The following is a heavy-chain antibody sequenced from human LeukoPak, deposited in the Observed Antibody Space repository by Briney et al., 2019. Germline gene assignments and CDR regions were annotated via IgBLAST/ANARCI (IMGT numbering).Heavy chain of an antibody. D-gene: IGHD2-2*01. CDR3: ARDLSSTSSWATVPDY. J-gene: IGHJ4*02. CDR1: GFTFSSYG. Sequence: GGSLRLSCAASGFTFSSYGMHWVRQAPGKGLEWVAFIRFDGSNKYYADSVKGRFTVSRDNSKNTQYLQMNGLRAEDTAVYYCARDLSSTSSWATVPDYWGQGTLVTVSS. CDR2: IRFDGSNK. V-gene: IGHV3-30*02.